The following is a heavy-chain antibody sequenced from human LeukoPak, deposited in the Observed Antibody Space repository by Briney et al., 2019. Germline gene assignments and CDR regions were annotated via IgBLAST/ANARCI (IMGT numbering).Heavy chain of an antibody. D-gene: IGHD2-21*01. V-gene: IGHV3-33*01. CDR2: IWYDGSNK. CDR1: GFIFSNYG. Sequence: GGSLRLSCAASGFIFSNYGMHWVRQAPGQGLEWVAVIWYDGSNKKYVESVKGRFTISRDNSKNTLYLQMNSLRAEDTAVYYCARDGGELEADGFDMWGQGTMVTVFS. CDR3: ARDGGELEADGFDM. J-gene: IGHJ3*02.